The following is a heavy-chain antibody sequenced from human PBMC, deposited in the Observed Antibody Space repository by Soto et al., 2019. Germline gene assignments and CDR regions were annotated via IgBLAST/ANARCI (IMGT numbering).Heavy chain of an antibody. CDR2: FRSGGDDDTT. CDR3: AKKVNSGSGSQFFDY. Sequence: GGSLRLSCAASGFTFSSYSMSWVRQAPGKGLEWVSGFRSGGDDDTTYYADSVRGRFTISRDNSKNTLFLQMNSLRAEDTAIYYCAKKVNSGSGSQFFDYWGQGTLVT. J-gene: IGHJ4*02. CDR1: GFTFSSYS. D-gene: IGHD3-10*01. V-gene: IGHV3-23*01.